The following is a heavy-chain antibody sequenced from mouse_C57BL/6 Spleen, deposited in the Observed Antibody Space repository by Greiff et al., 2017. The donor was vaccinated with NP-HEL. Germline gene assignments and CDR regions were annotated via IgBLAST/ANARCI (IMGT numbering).Heavy chain of an antibody. V-gene: IGHV1-81*01. CDR1: GYTFTSYG. D-gene: IGHD1-1*01. Sequence: QVQLQQSGAELARPGASVKLSCKASGYTFTSYGISWVKQRTGQGLEWIGEIYPRSGNTYYNEKFKGKATLTADKSSSTAYMELRSLTSEDSAVYFCARLGGYYYGPGFAYWGQGTLVTVSA. J-gene: IGHJ3*01. CDR2: IYPRSGNT. CDR3: ARLGGYYYGPGFAY.